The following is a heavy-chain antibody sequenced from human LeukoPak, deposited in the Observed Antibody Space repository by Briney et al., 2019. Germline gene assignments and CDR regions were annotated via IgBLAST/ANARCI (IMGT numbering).Heavy chain of an antibody. J-gene: IGHJ6*02. V-gene: IGHV1-69*04. CDR1: GGTFSSYA. CDR2: IIPILGIA. D-gene: IGHD6-19*01. Sequence: SVKVSCKASGGTFSSYAISWVRQAPGQGLEWMGRIIPILGIANYSQTFQGRVTITADKSTSTAYMELSSLRSEDTAVYYCARSKPGIAVAGTTNYYYYYVMDVWGQGTTVTVSS. CDR3: ARSKPGIAVAGTTNYYYYYVMDV.